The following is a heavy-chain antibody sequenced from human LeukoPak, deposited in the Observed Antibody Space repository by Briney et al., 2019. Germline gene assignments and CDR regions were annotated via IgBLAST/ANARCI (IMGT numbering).Heavy chain of an antibody. CDR1: GFSFNTDA. Sequence: PGGSLRLSCAAAGFSFNTDAMYWVRQAPGEGLEYVSAISSNGVSTYYANSLKGTFTISRDNSKNTLYLQMNSLRAEDTAVYYCAELRARYNWNDDAFDIWGQGTMVTVSS. V-gene: IGHV3-64*01. D-gene: IGHD1-20*01. CDR3: AELRARYNWNDDAFDI. J-gene: IGHJ3*02. CDR2: ISSNGVST.